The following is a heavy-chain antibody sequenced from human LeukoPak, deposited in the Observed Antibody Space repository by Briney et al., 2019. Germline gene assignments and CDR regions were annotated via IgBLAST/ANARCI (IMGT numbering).Heavy chain of an antibody. Sequence: GGSLRLSCAASGFTFSSYSMNWVRQAPGKGLEWVSSISSSSSYIYYADSVKGRFTISRDNAKNSLYLRKNSLRAEDTAVYYCARDLKPYYDFWSGYRHNWFDPWGQGTLVTVSS. J-gene: IGHJ5*02. V-gene: IGHV3-21*01. CDR1: GFTFSSYS. D-gene: IGHD3-3*01. CDR2: ISSSSSYI. CDR3: ARDLKPYYDFWSGYRHNWFDP.